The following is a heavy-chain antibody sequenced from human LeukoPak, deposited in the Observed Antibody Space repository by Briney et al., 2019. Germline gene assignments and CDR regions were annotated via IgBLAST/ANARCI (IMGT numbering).Heavy chain of an antibody. V-gene: IGHV4-34*01. CDR2: ISHSGRT. Sequence: SETLSLTCAVYGGSFSAYYWSWIRQPPGKGLEWIGEISHSGRTNYNPSLKSRVTMSVDTSKNQFSLKMSSVTAADTAVYYCARVRLGGSGSYRGWGQGTLVTVSS. CDR3: ARVRLGGSGSYRG. CDR1: GGSFSAYY. D-gene: IGHD3-10*01. J-gene: IGHJ4*02.